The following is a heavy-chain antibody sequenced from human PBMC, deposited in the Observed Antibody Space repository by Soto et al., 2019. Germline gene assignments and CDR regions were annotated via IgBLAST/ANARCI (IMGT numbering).Heavy chain of an antibody. CDR3: AKDSNKYSSSLRGRYFDY. CDR2: ISRGGGSK. Sequence: QVQLVESGGGVVQPGRSLRLSCAASGFTFSSFGMHWVRQAPGKGLEWVAVISRGGGSKYDVDSVKGRFTISRDNSKNTLLLQMNSLGAEDTAVYYCAKDSNKYSSSLRGRYFDYWGQGIGVTVSS. J-gene: IGHJ4*02. V-gene: IGHV3-30*18. CDR1: GFTFSSFG. D-gene: IGHD4-4*01.